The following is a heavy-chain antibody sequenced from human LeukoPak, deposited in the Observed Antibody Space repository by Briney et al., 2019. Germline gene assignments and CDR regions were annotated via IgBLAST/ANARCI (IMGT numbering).Heavy chain of an antibody. Sequence: SETLSLTCTVSGGSISSGDYYWSWIRQPPGKGLGWIGYIYYSGSTYYNPSLKSRVTISVDTSKNQFSLKLSSVTAADTAVYYCARGPIVGATQGWFDPWGQGTLVTVSS. J-gene: IGHJ5*02. CDR1: GGSISSGDYY. CDR2: IYYSGST. V-gene: IGHV4-30-4*01. CDR3: ARGPIVGATQGWFDP. D-gene: IGHD1-26*01.